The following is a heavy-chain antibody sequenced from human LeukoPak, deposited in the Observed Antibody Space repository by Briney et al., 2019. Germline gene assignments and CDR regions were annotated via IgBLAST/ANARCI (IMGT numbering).Heavy chain of an antibody. CDR1: GFTFSSYA. J-gene: IGHJ4*02. D-gene: IGHD3-9*01. CDR3: AKWGDYDILTGYYVSDF. CDR2: ITGSGDST. Sequence: PGGSLRLSCAASGFTFSSYAMSWVRQAPGKGLEWVSAITGSGDSTYYADSVKGRFTISRDNSKNTLYVEMNTLRAEDTAAYYCAKWGDYDILTGYYVSDFWGQGTLVTVSS. V-gene: IGHV3-23*01.